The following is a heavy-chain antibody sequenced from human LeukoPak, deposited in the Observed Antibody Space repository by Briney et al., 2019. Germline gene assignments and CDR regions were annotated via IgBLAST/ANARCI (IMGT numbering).Heavy chain of an antibody. V-gene: IGHV4-34*01. CDR3: ARARYDFWSGYYGWNDY. J-gene: IGHJ4*02. D-gene: IGHD3-3*01. CDR1: GGSFSGYY. CDR2: INHSGST. Sequence: SETLSLTCAVYGGSFSGYYWSWIRQPPGKGLEWIGEINHSGSTNYNPSLKSRVTISVDRSKNQFSLKLSSVTAADTAVYYCARARYDFWSGYYGWNDYWGQGTLVTVSS.